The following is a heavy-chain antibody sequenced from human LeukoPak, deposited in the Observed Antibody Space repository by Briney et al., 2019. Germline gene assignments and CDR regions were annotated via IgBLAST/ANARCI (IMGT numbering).Heavy chain of an antibody. CDR2: IYASGNT. Sequence: SETLSLTCTVSGGSISSYYWSWVRQPAGKGLEWIGRIYASGNTNYNPSLKSRVTISVDTSKNQFSLKLSSVTAADTAVYYCARDRGFRQLASNSYNWFDPWGQGTLVTVSS. J-gene: IGHJ5*02. CDR3: ARDRGFRQLASNSYNWFDP. CDR1: GGSISSYY. V-gene: IGHV4-4*07. D-gene: IGHD6-13*01.